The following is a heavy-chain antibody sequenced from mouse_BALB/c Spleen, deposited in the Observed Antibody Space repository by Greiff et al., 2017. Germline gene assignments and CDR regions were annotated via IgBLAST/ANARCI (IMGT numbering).Heavy chain of an antibody. CDR3: AREEIWVYYY. CDR1: GYSITSDYA. Sequence: EVQLQQSGPGLVKPSQSLSLTCTVTGYSITSDYAWNWIRQFPGNKLEWMGYISYSGSTSYNPSLKSRISITRDTSKNQFFLQLNSVTTEDTATYYCAREEIWVYYYWGQGTSVTVSS. V-gene: IGHV3-2*02. D-gene: IGHD1-1*01. J-gene: IGHJ4*01. CDR2: ISYSGST.